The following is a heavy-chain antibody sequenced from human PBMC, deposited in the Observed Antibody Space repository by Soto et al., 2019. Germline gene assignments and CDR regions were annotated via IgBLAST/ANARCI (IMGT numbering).Heavy chain of an antibody. J-gene: IGHJ6*02. Sequence: SETLSLTCAVSGGSISISNWWSWFRQPPGKGLEWIGEIYHSGSTNYNPSLKSRVTISVDKSKNQFSLKLSSVTAADTAVYYCASVRGGYYYAMDAWGQGTTVTVSS. CDR2: IYHSGST. V-gene: IGHV4-4*02. CDR1: GGSISISNW. CDR3: ASVRGGYYYAMDA. D-gene: IGHD3-10*02.